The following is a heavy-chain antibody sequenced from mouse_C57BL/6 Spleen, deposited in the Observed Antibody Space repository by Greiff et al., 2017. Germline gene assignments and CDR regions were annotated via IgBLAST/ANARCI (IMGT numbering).Heavy chain of an antibody. D-gene: IGHD2-3*01. CDR2: ISSGGDYR. Sequence: EVKLVESGEGLVKPGGSLKLSCAASGFTFSSYAMSWVRQTPEKRLEWVAYISSGGDYRYYAHTVKVRFTISIANARNSLYRQMSSLKSEDTAMYYCTRDGYRYAMDYWGQGTSVTVSS. V-gene: IGHV5-9-1*02. J-gene: IGHJ4*01. CDR1: GFTFSSYA. CDR3: TRDGYRYAMDY.